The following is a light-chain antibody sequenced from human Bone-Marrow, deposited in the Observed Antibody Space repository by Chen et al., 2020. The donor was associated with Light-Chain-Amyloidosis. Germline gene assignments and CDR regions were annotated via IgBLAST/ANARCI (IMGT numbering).Light chain of an antibody. CDR1: QTISSNY. CDR2: GSS. Sequence: EIVLTQSPGTLSLSPGEGANLSCRASQTISSNYLTWYQQKFGQAPRLLIYGSSSRATGIPDRFTGGGSGTDFTLTINRLEPEDFAMYYCQQYGTSPLTFGGGTKVEIK. V-gene: IGKV3-20*01. CDR3: QQYGTSPLT. J-gene: IGKJ4*01.